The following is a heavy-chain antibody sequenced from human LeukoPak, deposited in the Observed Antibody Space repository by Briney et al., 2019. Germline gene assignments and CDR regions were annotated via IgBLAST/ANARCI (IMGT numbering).Heavy chain of an antibody. CDR1: GFTLDDYG. V-gene: IGHV3-20*04. J-gene: IGHJ4*02. CDR2: INWNGGST. Sequence: PGGSLRLSCAASGFTLDDYGMSWVRQAPGKGLEWVSGINWNGGSTGYADSVKGRFTIPRDNAKNSLYLQMNSLRAEDTALYYCARAPTAYSSGWYVDYWGQGTLVTVSS. CDR3: ARAPTAYSSGWYVDY. D-gene: IGHD6-19*01.